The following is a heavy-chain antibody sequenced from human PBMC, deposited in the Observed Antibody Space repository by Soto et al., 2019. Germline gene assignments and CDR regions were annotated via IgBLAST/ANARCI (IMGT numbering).Heavy chain of an antibody. CDR3: AKASRYYYYYGMDV. CDR2: ISGSGGST. CDR1: GFTFSSYA. Sequence: GGSLRLSCAASGFTFSSYAMSWVRQAPGKGLEWVSAISGSGGSTYYADSVKGRFTISRDNSKNTLYLQMNSLRAEDTAVYYCAKASRYYYYYGMDVWGQGTTVTVSS. J-gene: IGHJ6*02. V-gene: IGHV3-23*01.